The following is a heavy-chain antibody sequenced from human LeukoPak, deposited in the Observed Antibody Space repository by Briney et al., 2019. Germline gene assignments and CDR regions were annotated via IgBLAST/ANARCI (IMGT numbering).Heavy chain of an antibody. Sequence: GGSLRLSCAASGFTFSSYAMSWVRQAPGKGLEWVSAISGSGGSTYYADSVKGRFTISRDNSKNTLYLQMNSLRAEDTAVYYCARGYYSSSSGNFDYWGQGTLVTVSS. V-gene: IGHV3-23*01. CDR3: ARGYYSSSSGNFDY. J-gene: IGHJ4*02. CDR1: GFTFSSYA. D-gene: IGHD6-6*01. CDR2: ISGSGGST.